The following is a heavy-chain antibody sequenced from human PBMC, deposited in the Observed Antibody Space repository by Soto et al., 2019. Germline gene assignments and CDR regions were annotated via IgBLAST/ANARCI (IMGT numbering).Heavy chain of an antibody. D-gene: IGHD3-16*01. V-gene: IGHV4-34*01. J-gene: IGHJ4*02. CDR1: GGSFSGYY. CDR3: ARGLRLGLHLGEFQKPPPFDY. Sequence: PSETLSLTCAVYGGSFSGYYWSWIRQPPGKGLEWFGEINHSGSTNYNPSLKSRVTISVDTSKNQFSLKLSSVTAADTAVYYCARGLRLGLHLGEFQKPPPFDYWGQGTLVTVSS. CDR2: INHSGST.